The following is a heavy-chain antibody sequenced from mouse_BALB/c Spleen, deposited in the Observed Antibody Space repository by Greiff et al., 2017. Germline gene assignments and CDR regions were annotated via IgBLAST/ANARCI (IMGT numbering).Heavy chain of an antibody. CDR3: ARTRYDEGYAMDY. CDR2: IWGSGST. D-gene: IGHD2-12*01. V-gene: IGHV2-6-4*01. CDR1: GFSLSSYS. Sequence: VKLQESGPGLVAPSQSLSITCTVSGFSLSSYSVHWVRQPPGKGLEWLGMIWGSGSTDYNSALKSRLSISKDNSKSQVFLKMNSLQTDDTAMYDGARTRYDEGYAMDYWGQGTSVTVSS. J-gene: IGHJ4*01.